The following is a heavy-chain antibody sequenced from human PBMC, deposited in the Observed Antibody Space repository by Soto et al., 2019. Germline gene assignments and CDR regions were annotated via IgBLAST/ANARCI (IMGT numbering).Heavy chain of an antibody. J-gene: IGHJ6*02. CDR2: ISAYNGNT. CDR3: ARYHGAYYYYDGLAV. D-gene: IGHD4-17*01. Sequence: QVQLVQSGAEVKKPGASVKVSCKASGYTFTSYGINWVRQAPGQGIEWMGWISAYNGNTNYAQKLQGRVTMTTDTSTTTAYMELRSLTSDDTAVYYCARYHGAYYYYDGLAVWGPGTTVTVSS. V-gene: IGHV1-18*01. CDR1: GYTFTSYG.